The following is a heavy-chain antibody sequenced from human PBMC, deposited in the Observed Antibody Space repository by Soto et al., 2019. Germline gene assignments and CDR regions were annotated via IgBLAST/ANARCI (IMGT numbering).Heavy chain of an antibody. CDR2: IIPILGIA. D-gene: IGHD3-10*01. CDR1: GGTFSSYA. J-gene: IGHJ4*02. Sequence: ASVKVSCKASGGTFSSYAISWVRQAPGQGLEWMGGIIPILGIANYAQKFQGSVTITADKSTSTPYMELSRLRSEDTDDYSCARDSVRRDYYNYFHYWGQGTLVTVSS. CDR3: ARDSVRRDYYNYFHY. V-gene: IGHV1-69*10.